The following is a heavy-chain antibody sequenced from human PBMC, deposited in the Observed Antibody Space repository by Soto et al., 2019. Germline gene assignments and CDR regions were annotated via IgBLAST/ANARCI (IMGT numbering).Heavy chain of an antibody. CDR3: ARVDEVAATPYGMDF. CDR1: GGTFSSYA. CDR2: IIPIFGTA. V-gene: IGHV1-69*13. D-gene: IGHD2-15*01. Sequence: VASVEVSCKASGGTFSSYAMSWVRQAPGQGLEWMGGIIPIFGTANYAQKFQGRVTITADESTSTAYMELSSLRSEDMAVYYCARVDEVAATPYGMDFWGQGTTVTVSS. J-gene: IGHJ6*02.